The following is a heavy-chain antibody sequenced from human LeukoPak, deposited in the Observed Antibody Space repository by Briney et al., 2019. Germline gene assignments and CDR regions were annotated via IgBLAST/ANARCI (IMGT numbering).Heavy chain of an antibody. V-gene: IGHV3-23*01. CDR2: ISGSGGST. CDR3: ARALASATDAFDI. J-gene: IGHJ3*02. D-gene: IGHD3-16*01. Sequence: TGGSLRLSCAASGFTFSSYAMSWVRQAPGKGLEWVSAISGSGGSTYYADSVKGRFTISRDNAKNSLYLQMNSLRAEDTAVYYCARALASATDAFDIWGQGTMVTVSS. CDR1: GFTFSSYA.